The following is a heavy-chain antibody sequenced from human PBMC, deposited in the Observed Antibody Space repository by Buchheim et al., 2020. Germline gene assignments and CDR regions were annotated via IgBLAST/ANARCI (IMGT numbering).Heavy chain of an antibody. CDR2: INHSGST. CDR1: GGSFSGYY. Sequence: QVQLQQWGAGLLKPSETLSLTCAVYGGSFSGYYWSWIRQPPGKGLEWIGEINHSGSTNYNPSLKRRVTISVDTSKNQFSLKLSSVTAADTAVYYCARSDFWSGYYSYFDYWGQGTL. J-gene: IGHJ4*02. V-gene: IGHV4-34*01. CDR3: ARSDFWSGYYSYFDY. D-gene: IGHD3-3*01.